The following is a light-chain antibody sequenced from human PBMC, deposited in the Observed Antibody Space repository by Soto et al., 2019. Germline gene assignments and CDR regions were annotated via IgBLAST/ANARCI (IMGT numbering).Light chain of an antibody. V-gene: IGKV1-5*03. CDR2: KAS. J-gene: IGKJ1*01. Sequence: DIQITQSPSTLSGDAPHRVTITFRSSQTISSWLAWYQQKPGKAPKLLIYKASTLKSGVPSRFSGSGSGTEFTLTISSLQTDDFATYYCKHYNSYSEAFGKGTKVDIK. CDR3: KHYNSYSEA. CDR1: QTISSW.